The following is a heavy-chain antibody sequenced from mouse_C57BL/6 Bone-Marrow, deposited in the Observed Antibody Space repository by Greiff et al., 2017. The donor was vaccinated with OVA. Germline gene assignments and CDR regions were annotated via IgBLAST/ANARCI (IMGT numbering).Heavy chain of an antibody. J-gene: IGHJ4*01. CDR2: IYPGDGDT. V-gene: IGHV1-80*01. CDR3: ARSRYYDYDGYAMDY. CDR1: GYAFRSYW. Sequence: QVQLQQSGAELVKPGASVKISCKASGYAFRSYWMNWVKQRPGKGLEWIGQIYPGDGDTNYNGKFKGKATLTADKSSSTAYMQLSSLTSEDSAVYFCARSRYYDYDGYAMDYWGQGTSVTVSS. D-gene: IGHD2-4*01.